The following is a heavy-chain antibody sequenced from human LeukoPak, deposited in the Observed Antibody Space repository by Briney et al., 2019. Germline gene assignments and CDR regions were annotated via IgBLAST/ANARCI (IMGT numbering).Heavy chain of an antibody. D-gene: IGHD6-13*01. CDR3: ARGASNSWYSFDY. V-gene: IGHV4-39*07. CDR1: GGSISSSSYY. Sequence: SETLSLTCTVSGGSISSSSYYWGWIRQPPGKGLEWIGSIYYSGNTHYNPSLKSRVTTSVDTSKNQFSLRLSSVTAADTAVYYCARGASNSWYSFDYWGQGTLVTVSS. J-gene: IGHJ4*02. CDR2: IYYSGNT.